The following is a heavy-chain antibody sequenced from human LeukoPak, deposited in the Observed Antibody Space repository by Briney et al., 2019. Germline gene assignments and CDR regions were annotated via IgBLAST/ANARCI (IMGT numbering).Heavy chain of an antibody. Sequence: PGGSLRLSCAASGFTFNSYNMNRVRQAPGKGLEWVSYISSSSSTIYYADSVKGRFTICRDNAKNSLYLQMISLRAEDTAVYYCARVGRITMIVVAAGIDYWGQGTLVTVSS. CDR3: ARVGRITMIVVAAGIDY. D-gene: IGHD3-22*01. CDR1: GFTFNSYN. CDR2: ISSSSSTI. V-gene: IGHV3-48*01. J-gene: IGHJ4*02.